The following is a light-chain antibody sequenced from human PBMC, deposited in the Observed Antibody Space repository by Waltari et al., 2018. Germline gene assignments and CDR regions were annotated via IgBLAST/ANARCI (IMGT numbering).Light chain of an antibody. CDR3: QKYDSVPWT. CDR2: SAS. Sequence: DIQMTQSPSSLSASVGDRVTITCRASQDISNYLPWYQQKPGKVANLLIYSASTLKSGVPPRFRGSGSGTDFTLTINSLRPEDVATYYCQKYDSVPWTFGQGTKVEIK. CDR1: QDISNY. J-gene: IGKJ1*01. V-gene: IGKV1-27*01.